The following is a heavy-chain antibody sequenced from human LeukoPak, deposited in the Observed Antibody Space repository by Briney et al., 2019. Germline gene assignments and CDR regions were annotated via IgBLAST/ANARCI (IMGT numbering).Heavy chain of an antibody. CDR3: AKVGGKCSSTSCINDAFDI. J-gene: IGHJ3*02. CDR2: ISGSGGST. V-gene: IGHV3-23*01. CDR1: GFTFSSYA. Sequence: GGSLRLSCAASGFTFSSYAMSWVRRAPGKGLEWVSAISGSGGSTYYADSVKGRFTISRDNSKNTLYLQLNSLRAEDTAVYYCAKVGGKCSSTSCINDAFDIWGQGTMVTVSS. D-gene: IGHD2-2*01.